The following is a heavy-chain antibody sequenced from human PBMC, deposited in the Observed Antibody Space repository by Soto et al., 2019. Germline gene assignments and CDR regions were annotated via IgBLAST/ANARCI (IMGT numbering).Heavy chain of an antibody. CDR2: IYYSGST. V-gene: IGHV4-39*01. CDR3: ARLGHYDSSGYYLDY. Sequence: SETLSLTCTVSGGSISSSSYYWGWIRQPPGKGLEWIGSIYYSGSTYYNPSLKSRVTISVDTSKNQFSLKLSSVTAADTAVYYCARLGHYDSSGYYLDYWGQGTLVTVSS. CDR1: GGSISSSSYY. J-gene: IGHJ4*02. D-gene: IGHD3-22*01.